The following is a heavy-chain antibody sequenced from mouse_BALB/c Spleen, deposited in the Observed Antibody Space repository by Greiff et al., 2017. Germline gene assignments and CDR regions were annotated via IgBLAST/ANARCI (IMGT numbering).Heavy chain of an antibody. CDR3: ARVHHYYGDY. Sequence: EVMLVESGGGLVQPGGSLRLSCATSGFTFTDYYMSWVRQPPGKALEWLGFIRNKANGYTTEYSASVKGRFTISRDNSQSILYLQMNTLRAEDSATYYCARVHHYYGDYWGQGTTLTVSS. CDR2: IRNKANGYTT. CDR1: GFTFTDYY. D-gene: IGHD1-2*01. J-gene: IGHJ2*01. V-gene: IGHV7-3*02.